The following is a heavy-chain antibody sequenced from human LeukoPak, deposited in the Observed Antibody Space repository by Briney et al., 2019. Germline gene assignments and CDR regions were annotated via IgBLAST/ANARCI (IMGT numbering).Heavy chain of an antibody. V-gene: IGHV1-46*01. CDR1: GYTFTRYY. D-gene: IGHD5-18*01. J-gene: IGHJ4*02. CDR3: ARDHSRRQLDSAYYFDY. Sequence: ASVKVSCKASGYTFTRYYMHWVRQAPGQGFEWMGIINPDGGSTSYAQKFKGRITMTRDMSTSAVYMELNSLRSEDTAVYYCARDHSRRQLDSAYYFDYWGQGTLVTVSS. CDR2: INPDGGST.